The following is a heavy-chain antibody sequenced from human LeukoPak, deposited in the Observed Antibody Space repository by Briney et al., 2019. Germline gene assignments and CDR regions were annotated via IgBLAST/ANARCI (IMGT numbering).Heavy chain of an antibody. CDR2: MNYDGSST. V-gene: IGHV3-74*03. D-gene: IGHD6-19*01. Sequence: PGGSLRLSCAASGLTLSNYWMHWVRQAPGKGLVWVSRMNYDGSSTTYADSVKGRFIISRDNAKNSLYLQMNSLRAEDTAVYYCARDPTTRRPPHSIAVAGSPSDYWGQGTLVTVSS. CDR3: ARDPTTRRPPHSIAVAGSPSDY. J-gene: IGHJ4*02. CDR1: GLTLSNYW.